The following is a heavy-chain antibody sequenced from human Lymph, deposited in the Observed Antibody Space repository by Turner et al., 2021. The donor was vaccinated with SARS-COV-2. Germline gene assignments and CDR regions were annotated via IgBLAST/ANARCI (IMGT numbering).Heavy chain of an antibody. D-gene: IGHD6-13*01. CDR1: GGSISSYY. CDR2: ISNSGST. Sequence: QVQLQESGPGLVKPSETLSLTCTVSGGSISSYYWSWIRQPPGKGLEWIGYISNSGSTNYNPTLKSRVTISLDTSKNQFSLKQSSVTAADTAVYYCARHGNELGIELWGQGTLVTVSS. CDR3: ARHGNELGIEL. V-gene: IGHV4-59*08. J-gene: IGHJ4*02.